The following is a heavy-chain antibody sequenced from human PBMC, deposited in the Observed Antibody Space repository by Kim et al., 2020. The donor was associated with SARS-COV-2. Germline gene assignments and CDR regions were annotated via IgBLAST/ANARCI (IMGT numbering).Heavy chain of an antibody. D-gene: IGHD5-12*01. CDR3: AKADGYNPDY. J-gene: IGHJ4*02. V-gene: IGHV3-33*06. CDR1: GFTFSSYG. CDR2: IWYDGSNK. Sequence: WGSLRLSCAASGFTFSSYGMHWVRQAPGKGLEWVAIIWYDGSNKYYADSVQGRFTISRDNSKNTLYLQMNSLRAEDTAVYYCAKADGYNPDYWGQGTLVTVSS.